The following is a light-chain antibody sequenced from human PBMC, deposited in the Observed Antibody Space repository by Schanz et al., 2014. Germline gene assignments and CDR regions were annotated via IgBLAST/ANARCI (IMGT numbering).Light chain of an antibody. CDR1: QSLVYTDGNTY. V-gene: IGKV2-30*01. J-gene: IGKJ5*01. CDR3: MQGAHGPAT. CDR2: KVS. Sequence: DVVMTQSPLSLPVTLGQPASISCRSSQSLVYTDGNTYLIWFQQRPGQSPRRLIYKVSNRDSGAPESFSGRGSGLVFTLKTRGVEAEDVGFYYCMQGAHGPATFGQGTRLEIQ.